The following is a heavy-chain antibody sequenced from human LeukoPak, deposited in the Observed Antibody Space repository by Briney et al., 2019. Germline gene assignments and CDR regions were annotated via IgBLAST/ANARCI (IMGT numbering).Heavy chain of an antibody. J-gene: IGHJ4*02. CDR2: IYSGGST. D-gene: IGHD6-6*01. V-gene: IGHV3-53*01. Sequence: GGSLRLSCAASGFTVSSNDMSWVRQAPGKGLECISVIYSGGSTDYADSVKGRLTISRDNSKNTLYLQMNSLRAEDTAVYYCARDGYSSSFYFDYWGQGTLGTVSS. CDR1: GFTVSSND. CDR3: ARDGYSSSFYFDY.